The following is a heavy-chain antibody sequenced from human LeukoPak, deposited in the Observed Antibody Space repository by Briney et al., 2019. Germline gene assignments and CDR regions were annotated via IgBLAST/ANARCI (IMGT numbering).Heavy chain of an antibody. Sequence: SETLSLTCTVSGGSISRYYWSWIRQPPGKGLEWIGYIYYSGSTNYNPSLKSRVTISVDTSKNQFSLKLSSVTAADTAVYYCARHEGSWSYYFDYWGQGTLVTVSS. CDR2: IYYSGST. V-gene: IGHV4-59*08. J-gene: IGHJ4*02. CDR3: ARHEGSWSYYFDY. CDR1: GGSISRYY. D-gene: IGHD6-13*01.